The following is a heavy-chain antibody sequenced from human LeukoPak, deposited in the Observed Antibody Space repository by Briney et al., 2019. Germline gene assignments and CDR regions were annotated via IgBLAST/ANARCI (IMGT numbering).Heavy chain of an antibody. D-gene: IGHD6-13*01. CDR2: ISSSGSTI. Sequence: PGGSLRLSCAASGFIFSSYEMNWVRQAPGKGLEWVSYISSSGSTIYYADSVKGRFTISRDNAKNSLYLQINTMRAENTAVYYCARVQAACESLLGLDYWGQGNLVTVSS. CDR1: GFIFSSYE. V-gene: IGHV3-48*03. CDR3: ARVQAACESLLGLDY. J-gene: IGHJ4*02.